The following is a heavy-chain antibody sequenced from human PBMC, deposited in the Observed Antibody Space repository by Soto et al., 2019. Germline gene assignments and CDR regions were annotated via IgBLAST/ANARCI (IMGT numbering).Heavy chain of an antibody. V-gene: IGHV3-11*05. CDR1: GFPFSDYY. Sequence: QVQLVEAGGDLVKPGGSLRLSCAASGFPFSDYYMSWIRQAPGKGLEWVSSISSSSSDTNYAQSVKGRFTISRDNAKNSLHPQLNSLRAEDTAVYYCARRRPTGYYTYWGQGTLVTVSA. D-gene: IGHD3-9*01. CDR2: ISSSSSDT. CDR3: ARRRPTGYYTY. J-gene: IGHJ4*02.